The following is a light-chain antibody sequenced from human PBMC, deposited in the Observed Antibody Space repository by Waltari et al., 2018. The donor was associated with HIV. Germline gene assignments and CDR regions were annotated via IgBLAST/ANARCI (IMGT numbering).Light chain of an antibody. Sequence: QSVLTQPPSVSAAPGQKVTISCSGSSSKLGHNHVSWYQQFPGTAPKLLIYDNNKRPSGIPDRFSGSKSGTSATLGITGLQTGDEADYYCGTWDSSLSAGVFGGGTKLTVL. CDR2: DNN. CDR3: GTWDSSLSAGV. CDR1: SSKLGHNH. J-gene: IGLJ3*02. V-gene: IGLV1-51*01.